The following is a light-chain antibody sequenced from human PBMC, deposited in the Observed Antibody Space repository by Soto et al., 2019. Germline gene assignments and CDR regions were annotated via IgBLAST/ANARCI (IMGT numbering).Light chain of an antibody. J-gene: IGKJ2*01. CDR2: GAS. Sequence: DIQMTQSPSSLSPSVGDRVTITCRTSQNIIKYLNWYQQKPGKAPKFLIYGASTLQTGVPSRFSGGGSGTDFTLTISSLQPEDFATYYCQQTYTTPYTFGQGTKLDIK. CDR1: QNIIKY. V-gene: IGKV1-39*01. CDR3: QQTYTTPYT.